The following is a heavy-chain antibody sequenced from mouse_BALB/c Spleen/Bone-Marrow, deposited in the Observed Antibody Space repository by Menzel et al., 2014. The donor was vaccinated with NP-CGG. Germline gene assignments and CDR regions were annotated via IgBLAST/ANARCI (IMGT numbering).Heavy chain of an antibody. CDR2: FFPVNADT. J-gene: IGHJ3*01. D-gene: IGHD1-1*01. CDR1: GYVFTDYW. V-gene: IGHV1-80*01. CDR3: ARFATGSFAY. Sequence: VQLQQSGAELVRPGSSVKISCKASGYVFTDYWMNWLRQRPGQGLEWXXXFFPVNADTNYKANFKDKVTLTADKSSTTAYMQHNSLTEEDSAVYFGARFATGSFAYWGQGTLVTVSA.